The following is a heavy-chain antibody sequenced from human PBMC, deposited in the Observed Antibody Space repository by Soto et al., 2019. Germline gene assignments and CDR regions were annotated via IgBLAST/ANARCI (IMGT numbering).Heavy chain of an antibody. D-gene: IGHD3-10*01. Sequence: GSLRLSCAASVFTFSSYAMHWVRQAPGKGLEWVAVISYDGSNKYYADSVKGRFTISRDNSKNTLYLQMNSLRAEDTAVYYCARDRSGYGSGSYSYYYYYYGMDVWGQGTTVTVSS. CDR3: ARDRSGYGSGSYSYYYYYYGMDV. J-gene: IGHJ6*02. CDR2: ISYDGSNK. V-gene: IGHV3-30-3*01. CDR1: VFTFSSYA.